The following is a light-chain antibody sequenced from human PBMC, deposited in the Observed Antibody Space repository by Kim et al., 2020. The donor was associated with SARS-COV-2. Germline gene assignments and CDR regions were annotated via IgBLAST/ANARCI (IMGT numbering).Light chain of an antibody. CDR2: RNN. Sequence: QSVLTQPPSVSGAPGQRVTISCTGGRSNIGADFDVHWYQQFPGTAPKLLIYRNNNRPSGVPDRLSGSKSATSASLAITGLQAEDEADYYCQSYDSTLSAYVFGTGTKVTVL. CDR3: QSYDSTLSAYV. J-gene: IGLJ1*01. V-gene: IGLV1-40*01. CDR1: RSNIGADFD.